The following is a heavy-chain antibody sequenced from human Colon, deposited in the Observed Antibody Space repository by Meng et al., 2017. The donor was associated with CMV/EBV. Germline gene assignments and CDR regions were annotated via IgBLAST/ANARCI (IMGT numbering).Heavy chain of an antibody. J-gene: IGHJ5*02. D-gene: IGHD1-20*01. CDR2: INPNSGGT. Sequence: QVQLVQSGTEVKKLGASVQVPRKASGYTFTGYYMHWVRQAPGQGLEWMGWINPNSGGTNYAQKFQGRVTMTRDTSISTAYMELSRLRSDDTAVYYCARAPYNWNDEGWFDPWGQGTLVTVSS. CDR1: GYTFTGYY. V-gene: IGHV1-2*02. CDR3: ARAPYNWNDEGWFDP.